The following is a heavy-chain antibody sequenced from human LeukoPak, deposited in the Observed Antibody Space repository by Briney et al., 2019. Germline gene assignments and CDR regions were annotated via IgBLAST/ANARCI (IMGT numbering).Heavy chain of an antibody. CDR1: VGSISSYY. Sequence: SETLSLTCTVSVGSISSYYWSWIRQPPGKGLEWIGYIYYSGSTNYNPSLKSRVTISVDTSKNQFSLKLSSVTAADTAVYYCARISGLVLDYWGQGTLVTVSS. V-gene: IGHV4-59*01. J-gene: IGHJ4*02. CDR2: IYYSGST. CDR3: ARISGLVLDY. D-gene: IGHD6-19*01.